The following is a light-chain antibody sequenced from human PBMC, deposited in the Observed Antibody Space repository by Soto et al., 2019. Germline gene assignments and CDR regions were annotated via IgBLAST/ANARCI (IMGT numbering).Light chain of an antibody. J-gene: IGLJ2*01. CDR3: SSYTSSSTVI. Sequence: QSALTQPASVSGSPGQSITISCTGTSSDIGGYIYISWYQQHPGKAPKFIIYDVRNRPSGVSNRFSGSRSGNTASLTISGLRAEDEADYYCSSYTSSSTVIFGGGTKVTVL. CDR1: SSDIGGYIY. CDR2: DVR. V-gene: IGLV2-14*03.